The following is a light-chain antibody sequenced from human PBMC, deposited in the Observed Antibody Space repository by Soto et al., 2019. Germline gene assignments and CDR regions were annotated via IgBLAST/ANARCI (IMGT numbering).Light chain of an antibody. J-gene: IGKJ4*01. CDR2: LGS. V-gene: IGKV2-28*01. CDR1: QSFLHSNGYNY. CDR3: MQSLQAPQLT. Sequence: DIVMIQSPLALPVTPGEPASISCRSSQSFLHSNGYNYLDWYLQQPGQSPQLLIFLGSNRASGVPDRFSGSGSGTDFTLKISRVEAGDVGIYYCMQSLQAPQLTFGGGTRVEIK.